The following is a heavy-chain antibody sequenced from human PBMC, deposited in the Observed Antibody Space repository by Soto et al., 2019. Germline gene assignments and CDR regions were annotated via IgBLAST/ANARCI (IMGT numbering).Heavy chain of an antibody. CDR1: GYLISSGYY. J-gene: IGHJ4*02. CDR2: IDYSGKT. V-gene: IGHV4-38-2*01. Sequence: SETLSLTCSVSGYLISSGYYWGWVRQTPGKGLEWLGSIDYSGKTYKNPSLKSRVSASVDLSQNQFSLNLRSVTAADTAVYFCARHLSSGYDSHYFDYWRQVPLVTVSS. D-gene: IGHD3-22*01. CDR3: ARHLSSGYDSHYFDY.